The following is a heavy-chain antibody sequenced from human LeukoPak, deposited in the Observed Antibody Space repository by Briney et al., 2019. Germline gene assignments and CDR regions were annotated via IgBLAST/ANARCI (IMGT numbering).Heavy chain of an antibody. CDR2: IKSSDTST. J-gene: IGHJ4*01. V-gene: IGHV3-11*01. D-gene: IGHD2-8*01. CDR3: ASDPNGDYVGALDY. CDR1: GFSFSDSY. Sequence: PGGSLRLSCAASGFSFSDSYMSWIRQAPGQGLEWLSYIKSSDTSTFYVDSVKGRFTISRDNSKNTKYLQMNSLRSEDTAIYYCASDPNGDYVGALDYWGRGTLLTVSS.